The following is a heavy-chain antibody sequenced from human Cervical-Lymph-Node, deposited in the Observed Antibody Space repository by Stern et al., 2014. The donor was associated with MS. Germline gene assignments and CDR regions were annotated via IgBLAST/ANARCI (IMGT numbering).Heavy chain of an antibody. D-gene: IGHD1-26*01. V-gene: IGHV4-59*08. Sequence: QVQLVQSGPGLVKPSETLSLTCTVSGESIAGYYWNWIRQPPGKGLEWIGYIYYSGYTTYKPSLKSRVTISLDTSKSHFSLKVTSVTAAETAIYYCARQKWDRDTYFEYWGQGSRVTVS. CDR3: ARQKWDRDTYFEY. J-gene: IGHJ4*02. CDR2: IYYSGYT. CDR1: GESIAGYY.